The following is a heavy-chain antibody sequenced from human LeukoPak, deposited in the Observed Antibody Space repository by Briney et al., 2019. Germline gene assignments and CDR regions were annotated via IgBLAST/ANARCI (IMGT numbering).Heavy chain of an antibody. V-gene: IGHV3-23*01. CDR2: IGGSGGST. CDR1: GFTFSSYA. CDR3: AKLRGNYGDYYFDY. D-gene: IGHD4-17*01. Sequence: GGSLRLSCAASGFTFSSYAMSWVRQAPGKGLEWVSAIGGSGGSTYYADSVKGRFTISRDNSKNTLYLQMNSLRAEDTAVYYCAKLRGNYGDYYFDYWGQGTLVTVSS. J-gene: IGHJ4*02.